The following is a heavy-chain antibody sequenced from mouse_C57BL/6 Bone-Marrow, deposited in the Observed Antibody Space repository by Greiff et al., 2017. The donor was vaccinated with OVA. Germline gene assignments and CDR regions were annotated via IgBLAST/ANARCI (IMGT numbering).Heavy chain of an antibody. CDR3: ARPTWDGFAY. CDR2: IDPSDSYT. V-gene: IGHV1-59*01. Sequence: VQLQPPGAELVRPGTSVKLSCKASGYTFTSYWMHWVKQRPGQGLEWIGVIDPSDSYTNYNQKFKGKATLTVDTSSSTAYMQLSSLTSEDSAVYYCARPTWDGFAYWGQGTLVTVSA. CDR1: GYTFTSYW. D-gene: IGHD4-1*01. J-gene: IGHJ3*01.